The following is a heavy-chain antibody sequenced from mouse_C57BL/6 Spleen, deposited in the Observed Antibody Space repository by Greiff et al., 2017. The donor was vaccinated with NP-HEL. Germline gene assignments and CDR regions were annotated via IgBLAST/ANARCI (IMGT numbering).Heavy chain of an antibody. CDR2: IDPENGDT. CDR3: TSYYYGPFAY. D-gene: IGHD1-1*01. V-gene: IGHV14-4*01. Sequence: EVKLVESGAELVRPGASVKLSCTASGFNIKDDYMHWVKQRPEQGLEWIGWIDPENGDTEYASKFQGKATITADTSSNTAYLQLSSLTSEDTAVYYCTSYYYGPFAYWGQGTLVTVSA. J-gene: IGHJ3*01. CDR1: GFNIKDDY.